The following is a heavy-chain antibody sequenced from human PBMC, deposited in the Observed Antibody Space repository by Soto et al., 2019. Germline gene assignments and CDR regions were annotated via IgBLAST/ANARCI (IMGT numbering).Heavy chain of an antibody. D-gene: IGHD6-13*01. CDR2: IYYSGST. J-gene: IGHJ4*02. Sequence: SETLSLTCTVSCGSISSGGYYWSWIRQHPGKGLEWIGYIYYSGSTYYNPSLKSRVTISVDTSKNQFSLKLSSVTAADTAVYYCARIRLAQLAHFDYWGQGTLVTVSS. CDR3: ARIRLAQLAHFDY. CDR1: CGSISSGGYY. V-gene: IGHV4-31*03.